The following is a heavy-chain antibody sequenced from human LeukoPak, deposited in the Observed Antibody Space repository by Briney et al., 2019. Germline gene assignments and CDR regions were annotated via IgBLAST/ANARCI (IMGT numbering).Heavy chain of an antibody. J-gene: IGHJ4*02. Sequence: GGSLRLSCAASGFTFDDYAMHWVRQAPGKGLEWVSGINWNSDNIDYADSVKGRFTISRDNAKNSLYLQMNSLRVEDTALYYCAKEAGRDWGQGTLVTVSS. CDR2: INWNSDNI. V-gene: IGHV3-9*01. CDR3: AKEAGRD. D-gene: IGHD1-26*01. CDR1: GFTFDDYA.